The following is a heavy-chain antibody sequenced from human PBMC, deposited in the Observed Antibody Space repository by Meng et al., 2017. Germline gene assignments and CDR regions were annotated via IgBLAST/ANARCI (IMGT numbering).Heavy chain of an antibody. D-gene: IGHD6-13*01. CDR2: IIPIFGTA. CDR1: GGTFSSYA. J-gene: IGHJ3*02. CDR3: ASDTLLMGYSSSGGAAFDI. V-gene: IGHV1-69*13. Sequence: SVKVSCKASGGTFSSYAISWVRQAPGQGLEWTGGIIPIFGTANYAQKFQGRVTITADESTSTAYMELSSLRSEDTAVYYCASDTLLMGYSSSGGAAFDIWGQGTMVTVSS.